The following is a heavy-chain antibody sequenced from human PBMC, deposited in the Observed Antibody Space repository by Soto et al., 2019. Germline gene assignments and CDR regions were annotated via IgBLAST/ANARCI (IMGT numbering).Heavy chain of an antibody. Sequence: EVQLLESGGVLVQPGGSLRLSCEVSGFAFSNYAMTWVRQAPGKGLEWVSTISGSGGYTYYADSVKGRFTISRDDSKNTLFLQVNSLRAEDTDVYYCAKGTSLTPHHDAFDIWGQGTMVTVSS. CDR3: AKGTSLTPHHDAFDI. V-gene: IGHV3-23*01. CDR2: ISGSGGYT. D-gene: IGHD4-17*01. CDR1: GFAFSNYA. J-gene: IGHJ3*02.